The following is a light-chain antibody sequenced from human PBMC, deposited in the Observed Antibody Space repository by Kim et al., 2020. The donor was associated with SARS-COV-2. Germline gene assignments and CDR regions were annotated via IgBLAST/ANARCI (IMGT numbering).Light chain of an antibody. CDR2: DAS. CDR3: QQFKNYPPLT. Sequence: AIQLTQSPSSLSASVGDRVTITCRASQGISSALAWYQQKPGKAPQLLIYDASTLESGVPSRFSGSGSGTDFTLTISSLQPEDLSTYYCQQFKNYPPLTFGGGTKVDIK. V-gene: IGKV1D-13*01. J-gene: IGKJ4*01. CDR1: QGISSA.